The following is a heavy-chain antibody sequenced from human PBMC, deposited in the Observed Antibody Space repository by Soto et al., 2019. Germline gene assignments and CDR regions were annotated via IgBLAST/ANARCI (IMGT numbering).Heavy chain of an antibody. CDR3: ARDRYYYGSGSSNYYYYYMDV. V-gene: IGHV3-7*01. J-gene: IGHJ6*03. D-gene: IGHD3-10*01. CDR2: IKQDGSEK. CDR1: GFTFSSYW. Sequence: GGSLRLSCAASGFTFSSYWMSWVRQAPGKGLEWVANIKQDGSEKYYVDSVKGRFTISRDNAKNSLYLQMNSLRAEETAVYYCARDRYYYGSGSSNYYYYYMDVWGKGTTVTVSS.